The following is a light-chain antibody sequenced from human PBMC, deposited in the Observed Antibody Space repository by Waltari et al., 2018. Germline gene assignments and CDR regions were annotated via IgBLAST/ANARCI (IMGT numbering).Light chain of an antibody. J-gene: IGKJ1*01. V-gene: IGKV2-30*02. CDR1: QSLVHSDGNTY. Sequence: DVVLTQSPLSLPVTLGQPASISCRSSQSLVHSDGNTYLNWFQQRPGQSPRRLMYMFSNRDAGVPDRFSGSGAGTDFTRKISRVEAEDVGVYFCIQATHWPWTFGQGTKVEIK. CDR2: MFS. CDR3: IQATHWPWT.